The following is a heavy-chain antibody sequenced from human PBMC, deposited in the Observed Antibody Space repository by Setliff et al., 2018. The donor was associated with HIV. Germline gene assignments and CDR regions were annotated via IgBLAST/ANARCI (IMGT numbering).Heavy chain of an antibody. D-gene: IGHD3-3*01. CDR2: IWYDGSNK. CDR1: GFTFSSYG. Sequence: PGGSLRLSCAASGFTFSSYGMHWVRQAPGKGLEWVAVIWYDGSNKYYADSVKGRFTISRDNSKNTLYLQMNSLRAEDTAVYYCARDSAAWVTELGILGYWGQGTLVTVSS. CDR3: ARDSAAWVTELGILGY. V-gene: IGHV3-33*01. J-gene: IGHJ4*02.